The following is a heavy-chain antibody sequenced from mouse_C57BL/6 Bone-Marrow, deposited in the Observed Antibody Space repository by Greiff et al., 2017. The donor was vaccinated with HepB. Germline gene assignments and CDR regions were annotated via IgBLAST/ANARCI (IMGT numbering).Heavy chain of an antibody. D-gene: IGHD1-1*01. CDR2: ISDGGSYT. CDR1: GFTFSSYA. CDR3: ARDAYCYGSSYWGYWYFDV. Sequence: EVQRVESGGGLVKPGGSLKLSCAASGFTFSSYAMSWVRQTPEKRLEWVATISDGGSYTYYPDNVKGRFTISRDKAKNNLYLQMSHLKSEDTAMYYWARDAYCYGSSYWGYWYFDVWGTGTTVTVSS. J-gene: IGHJ1*03. V-gene: IGHV5-4*01.